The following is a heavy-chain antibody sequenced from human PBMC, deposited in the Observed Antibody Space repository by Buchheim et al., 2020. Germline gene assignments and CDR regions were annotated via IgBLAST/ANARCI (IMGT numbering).Heavy chain of an antibody. CDR1: GGTFSSYA. CDR3: AGVPEEQVAYFDS. V-gene: IGHV1-69*01. CDR2: IIPAFDTR. J-gene: IGHJ4*02. Sequence: QVQLVQSGAEVKKPGSSVKVSCKASGGTFSSYAISWVRQAPGQGLEWMGVIIPAFDTRNHAQKFQGRLTITADESTAYMELSRLRSDDTAVYYCAGVPEEQVAYFDSWGQGTL. D-gene: IGHD1/OR15-1a*01.